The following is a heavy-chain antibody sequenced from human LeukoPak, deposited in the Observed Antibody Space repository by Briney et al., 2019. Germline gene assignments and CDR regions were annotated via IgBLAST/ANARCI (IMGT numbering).Heavy chain of an antibody. D-gene: IGHD6-19*01. Sequence: SETLSLTCSVSGGSFGSYYWNWIRQAPGKGLEWIGYIYYDGTANYNPSLKTRVTMLVDTSKSQYSLKMTSVTAADTAVYYCAREGGRQWLVSGALDSWGQGTLVTVSS. V-gene: IGHV4-59*01. CDR3: AREGGRQWLVSGALDS. CDR1: GGSFGSYY. CDR2: IYYDGTA. J-gene: IGHJ5*01.